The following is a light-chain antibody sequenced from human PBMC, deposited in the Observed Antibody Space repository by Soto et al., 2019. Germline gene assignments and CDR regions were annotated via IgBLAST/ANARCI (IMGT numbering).Light chain of an antibody. CDR3: QQCGSSPET. Sequence: DIVFTQSPGPLSLSPEQRATLSCRASQSISSSFLAWYQQKPGQAPRLLIYGASSRATGIPDRFSGSGSGTDFPLTISRLEPEDFAVYYCQQCGSSPETFGQGTKVDIK. CDR2: GAS. V-gene: IGKV3-20*01. CDR1: QSISSSF. J-gene: IGKJ1*01.